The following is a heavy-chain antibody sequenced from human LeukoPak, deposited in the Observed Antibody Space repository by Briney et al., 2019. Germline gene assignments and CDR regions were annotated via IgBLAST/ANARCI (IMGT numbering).Heavy chain of an antibody. CDR2: IKSDGST. CDR1: GFIFSSYA. D-gene: IGHD3-22*01. V-gene: IGHV3-74*01. CDR3: ARAPSEIGGYYPEYFRH. J-gene: IGHJ1*01. Sequence: GGSLRLSCAASGFIFSSYAMSWVRQAPGKGLVWVSRIKSDGSTNYADSVKGRFTISRDNAKNTVSLQMNSLRAEDTGVYYCARAPSEIGGYYPEYFRHWGQGTLVTVSS.